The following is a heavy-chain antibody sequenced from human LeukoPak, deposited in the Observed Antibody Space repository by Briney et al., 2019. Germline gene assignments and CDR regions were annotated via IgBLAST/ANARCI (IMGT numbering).Heavy chain of an antibody. CDR1: GFTLCTYT. D-gene: IGHD3-22*01. V-gene: IGHV3-23*01. CDR2: IQVGGGST. J-gene: IGHJ3*02. CDR3: AKRENYYDSSGYHYVGAFDI. Sequence: PGGSLSLSCAPSGFTLCTYTMSWVRQAPGKGRWRVSAIQVGGGSTYYTDSVRGRFTISRDTSKNTVYLQMKSLRAEDTAVGYCAKRENYYDSSGYHYVGAFDIWGQGTMVTVSS.